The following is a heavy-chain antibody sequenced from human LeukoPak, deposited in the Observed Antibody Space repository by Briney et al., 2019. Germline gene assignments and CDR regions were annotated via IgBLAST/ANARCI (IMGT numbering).Heavy chain of an antibody. CDR1: GFTFSSYA. CDR3: ARLAGGSYSDY. Sequence: GGSLRLSCAASGFTFSSYAMHWARPAPGKGLEYVSSISYNGGSTFYANSVKGRFTISRDNSKNTVYLQMGSLRAEDMAVYYCARLAGGSYSDYWGRGTLVTVSS. D-gene: IGHD1-26*01. J-gene: IGHJ4*02. V-gene: IGHV3-64*01. CDR2: ISYNGGST.